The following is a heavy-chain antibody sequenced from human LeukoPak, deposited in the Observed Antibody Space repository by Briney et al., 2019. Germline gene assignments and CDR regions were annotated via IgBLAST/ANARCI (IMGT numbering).Heavy chain of an antibody. CDR1: GFTFSSYS. Sequence: NPGGSLRLSCAASGFTFSSYSMNWVRQAPGKGLEWVSSISSSSSYIYYAGSVNGRFTLSRDNAKNSLYLQMNSLRAEDTAVYYCARDLRDSSSWYWYYYYMDVWGKGTTVTVSS. J-gene: IGHJ6*03. CDR3: ARDLRDSSSWYWYYYYMDV. CDR2: ISSSSSYI. V-gene: IGHV3-21*01. D-gene: IGHD6-13*01.